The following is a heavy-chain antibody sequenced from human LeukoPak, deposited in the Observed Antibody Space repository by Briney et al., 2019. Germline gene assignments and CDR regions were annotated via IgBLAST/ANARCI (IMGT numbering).Heavy chain of an antibody. V-gene: IGHV1-2*02. CDR2: INPNSGGT. J-gene: IGHJ4*02. CDR3: ARGGREWELLAVGLLYY. Sequence: ASVKVSCKASGYTFTGYYMHWVRQAPGQGLEWMGWINPNSGGTNYAQKFQGRVTMTRDTSISTAYMELSRLRSDDTAVYYCARGGREWELLAVGLLYYWGQGTLVTVSS. CDR1: GYTFTGYY. D-gene: IGHD1-26*01.